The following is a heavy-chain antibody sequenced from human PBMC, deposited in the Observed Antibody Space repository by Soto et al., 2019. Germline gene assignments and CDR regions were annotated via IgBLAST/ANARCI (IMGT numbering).Heavy chain of an antibody. CDR3: ARGRNIGVVVGRLRNWFDP. V-gene: IGHV4-34*01. J-gene: IGHJ5*02. CDR1: GGSFSGYY. D-gene: IGHD2-15*01. Sequence: QVQLQQWGAGLLKPSETLSLTCAVYGGSFSGYYWSWIRQPPGKGLEWIGEINHSGSTNYNPSLKSRVTISVDTSKNQFSLKLSSVTAADTAVYYCARGRNIGVVVGRLRNWFDPWGQGTLVTVSS. CDR2: INHSGST.